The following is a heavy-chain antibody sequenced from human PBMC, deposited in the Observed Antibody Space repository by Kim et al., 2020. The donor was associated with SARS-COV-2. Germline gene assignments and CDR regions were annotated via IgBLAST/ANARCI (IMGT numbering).Heavy chain of an antibody. CDR3: ARDLPRGAGSQGLDY. J-gene: IGHJ4*02. D-gene: IGHD3-10*01. V-gene: IGHV3-48*03. Sequence: AAVKGRCTITRDNAKNSLDLQMNSRRAEDTAVYYCARDLPRGAGSQGLDYWGQGALVTVSS.